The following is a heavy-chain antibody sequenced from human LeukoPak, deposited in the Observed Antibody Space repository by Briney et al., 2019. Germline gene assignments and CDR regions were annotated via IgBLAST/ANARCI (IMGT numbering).Heavy chain of an antibody. CDR1: GFTFSSYG. CDR2: IWYDGSNK. V-gene: IGHV3-33*01. J-gene: IGHJ4*02. CDR3: ARHDGSGRRIALDY. D-gene: IGHD6-19*01. Sequence: GGSLRLSCAASGFTFSSYGMHWVRQAPGKGLEWVAVIWYDGSNKYYADSVKGRFTISRDNSKNTLYLQMNSLRAEDTAVYYCARHDGSGRRIALDYWGQGTLVTVSS.